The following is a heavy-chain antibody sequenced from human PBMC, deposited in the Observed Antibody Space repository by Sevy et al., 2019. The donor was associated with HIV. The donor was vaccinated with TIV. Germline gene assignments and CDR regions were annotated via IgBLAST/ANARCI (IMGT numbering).Heavy chain of an antibody. Sequence: SETLSLTCTVSGGSITSLYWNWIRQPPGKGLERIANIYYNGHTNYNPSLKSRVTLSLDTSKNQCSLRLSPVTAADTAMYYCAGENAWGRGYSWGQGTLVTVSS. CDR1: GGSITSLY. V-gene: IGHV4-59*08. CDR3: AGENAWGRGYS. CDR2: IYYNGHT. D-gene: IGHD1-26*01. J-gene: IGHJ4*02.